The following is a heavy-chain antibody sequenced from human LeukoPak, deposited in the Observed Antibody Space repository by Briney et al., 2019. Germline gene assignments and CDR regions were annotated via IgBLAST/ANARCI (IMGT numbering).Heavy chain of an antibody. CDR3: ARVSPYSNSWYYFDF. CDR1: GASISSYY. V-gene: IGHV4-59*01. CDR2: IYYSGST. Sequence: PSETLSLTCSVSGASISSYYWSWIRQPPGKGLEWTGYIYYSGSTNYNPSLKSRVTISVDTSKNQFSLNLSSVTAADTAVYFCARVSPYSNSWYYFDFWGQGTLVTVSS. J-gene: IGHJ4*02. D-gene: IGHD6-13*01.